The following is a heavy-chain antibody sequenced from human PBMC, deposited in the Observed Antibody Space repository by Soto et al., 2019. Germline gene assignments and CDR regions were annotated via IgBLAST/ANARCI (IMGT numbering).Heavy chain of an antibody. CDR2: ISGSGGST. CDR1: GFTFSSYA. V-gene: IGHV3-23*01. J-gene: IGHJ4*02. CDR3: AKDSSGYPVGYFDY. D-gene: IGHD3-22*01. Sequence: EVQLLESGGGLVQPGGSLRLSCAASGFTFSSYAMSWVRQAPGKGLEWVSAISGSGGSTYYADSVKGRFTISRDNSKNTPYLQMNSLRGEDTAVYYCAKDSSGYPVGYFDYWGQGTLVTVSS.